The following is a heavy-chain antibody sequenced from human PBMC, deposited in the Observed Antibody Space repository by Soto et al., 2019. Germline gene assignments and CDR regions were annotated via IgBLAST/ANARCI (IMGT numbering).Heavy chain of an antibody. CDR3: ARTYSGSCGRFDY. D-gene: IGHD1-26*01. CDR2: IIPIFGTA. V-gene: IGHV1-69*01. CDR1: GGTVSSYA. J-gene: IGHJ4*02. Sequence: QVQLVQCVAEVQMPGSSVKVSCKASGGTVSSYAISWVRQSPGQGLEWMGGIIPIFGTANYAQKFQVRVTITADESTSTAYMELSSLRSEDTAVYYCARTYSGSCGRFDYWGQGTLVTVSS.